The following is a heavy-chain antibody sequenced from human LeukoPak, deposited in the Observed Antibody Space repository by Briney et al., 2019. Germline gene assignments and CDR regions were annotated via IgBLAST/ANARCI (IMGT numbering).Heavy chain of an antibody. CDR3: ARGIVGSGSGSSAFDI. Sequence: SETLSLTCTVSGGSISSYYWSWIRQPPGKGLEWIGYIYYSGSTNYNPSLKSGVTISVDTSKNQFSLKLSSVTAADTAVYYCARGIVGSGSGSSAFDIWGQGTMVTVSS. J-gene: IGHJ3*02. D-gene: IGHD3-10*01. V-gene: IGHV4-59*12. CDR2: IYYSGST. CDR1: GGSISSYY.